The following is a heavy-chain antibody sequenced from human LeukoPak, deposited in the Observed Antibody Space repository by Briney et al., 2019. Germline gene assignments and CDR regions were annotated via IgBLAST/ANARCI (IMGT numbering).Heavy chain of an antibody. CDR1: GYTFTGYY. V-gene: IGHV1-2*02. J-gene: IGHJ4*02. D-gene: IGHD4-17*01. CDR2: INPNSGGT. Sequence: ASVKVSCKASGYTFTGYYMHWVRQAPGQGLEWMGWINPNSGGTNYAQKFQGRVTMTRDTSISTAYMELSSLRSEDTAVYYCARAQNYGDYLSPYDYWGQGTLVTVSS. CDR3: ARAQNYGDYLSPYDY.